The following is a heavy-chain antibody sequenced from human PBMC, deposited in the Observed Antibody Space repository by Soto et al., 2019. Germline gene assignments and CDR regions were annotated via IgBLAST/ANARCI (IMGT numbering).Heavy chain of an antibody. V-gene: IGHV3-11*01. CDR3: AREVSKASYNWFDP. CDR1: GFTFSDYY. Sequence: QVQLVESGGGLVKPGGSLRLSCAASGFTFSDYYMTWIRQAPGKALEWVSYISSSGATIYYADSVRGRFTISRDNAKNSLYLQINSLRAEDTAVYYCAREVSKASYNWFDPWGQGTLVTVSS. J-gene: IGHJ5*02. CDR2: ISSSGATI.